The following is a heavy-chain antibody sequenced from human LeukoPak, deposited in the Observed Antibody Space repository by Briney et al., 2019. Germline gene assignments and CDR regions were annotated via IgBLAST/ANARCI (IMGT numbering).Heavy chain of an antibody. CDR1: GGSISSSNW. V-gene: IGHV4-4*02. CDR3: ARQDYDKPL. D-gene: IGHD3-22*01. Sequence: PSETLSLTCAVSGGSISSSNWWSWVRQPPGKGLEWIGEIYHSGSTNYNPSLKSRLTISVDTSKNQVSLRLSSVTAADTAVYYCARQDYDKPLWGQGTLVTVSS. CDR2: IYHSGST. J-gene: IGHJ4*02.